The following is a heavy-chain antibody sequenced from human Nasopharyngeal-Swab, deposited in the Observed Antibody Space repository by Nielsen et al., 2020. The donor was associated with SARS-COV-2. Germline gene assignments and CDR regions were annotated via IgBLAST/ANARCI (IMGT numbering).Heavy chain of an antibody. CDR3: ATDGDQYYYGSGSYGY. J-gene: IGHJ4*02. CDR2: ISSSGSTI. D-gene: IGHD3-10*01. CDR1: GFTFSDYY. V-gene: IGHV3-11*04. Sequence: SLKISCAASGFTFSDYYMSWIRQAPGKGLEWVSHISSSGSTISYTDSVEGRFTISRDNAKNSLYLQLNSLRAEDTAVYYCATDGDQYYYGSGSYGYWGQGTPVTVSS.